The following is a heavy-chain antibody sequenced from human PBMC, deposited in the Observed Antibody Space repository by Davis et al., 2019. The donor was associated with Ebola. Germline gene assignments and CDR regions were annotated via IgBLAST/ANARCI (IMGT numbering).Heavy chain of an antibody. Sequence: SETLSLTCAVYGGPFSGYYWSWIRQPPGKGLEWIGEINHSGSTNYNPSLKSRVTISVDTSKNQFSLKLSSVTAADTAVYYCARGYDILTGPGGYYGMDVWGQGTTVTVSS. CDR1: GGPFSGYY. V-gene: IGHV4-34*01. CDR2: INHSGST. J-gene: IGHJ6*02. CDR3: ARGYDILTGPGGYYGMDV. D-gene: IGHD3-9*01.